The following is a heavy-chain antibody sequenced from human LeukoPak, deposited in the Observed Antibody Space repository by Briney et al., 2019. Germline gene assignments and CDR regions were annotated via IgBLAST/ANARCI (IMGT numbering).Heavy chain of an antibody. CDR3: ARVGYSGYKITHYYYYYYMDV. J-gene: IGHJ6*03. CDR2: IYTSGST. CDR1: GGSISSYY. D-gene: IGHD5-12*01. Sequence: SETLSLTCTVSGGSISSYYWSWIRQPAGKGLEWIGRIYTSGSTNYNPSLKSRVTMSVDTSKNQFSLKLSSVTAADPAVYYCARVGYSGYKITHYYYYYYMDVWGKGTTVTVSS. V-gene: IGHV4-4*07.